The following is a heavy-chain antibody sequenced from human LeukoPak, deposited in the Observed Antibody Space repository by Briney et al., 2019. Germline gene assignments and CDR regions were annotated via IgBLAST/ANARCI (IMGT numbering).Heavy chain of an antibody. V-gene: IGHV3-23*01. J-gene: IGHJ4*02. Sequence: GGSLRLSCAASGFTFSSYAMSWVRQAPGKGLEWVSAVSGSGGNTHDADSVRGRFTISRDNSKNTLYLQMNNLRAEDTAVYYCAKTLGYNYGYVENWGQGTLVTVSS. CDR1: GFTFSSYA. D-gene: IGHD5-18*01. CDR2: VSGSGGNT. CDR3: AKTLGYNYGYVEN.